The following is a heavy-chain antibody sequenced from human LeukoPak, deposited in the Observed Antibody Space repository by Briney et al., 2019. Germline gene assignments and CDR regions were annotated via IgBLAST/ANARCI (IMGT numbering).Heavy chain of an antibody. V-gene: IGHV3-30*01. CDR3: ARVPAATPGLYYFDY. CDR2: ISYDGSNK. D-gene: IGHD2-2*01. J-gene: IGHJ4*02. CDR1: GFTFSSYA. Sequence: PGGSLRLSCAASGFTFSSYAMHWVRQAPGKGLEWVAVISYDGSNKYYADSVKGRFTISRDNSKNTLYLQMNSLRAEDAAVYYCARVPAATPGLYYFDYWGQGTLVTVSS.